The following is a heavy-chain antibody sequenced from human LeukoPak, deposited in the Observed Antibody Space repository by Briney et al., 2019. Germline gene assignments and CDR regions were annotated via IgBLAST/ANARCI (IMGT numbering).Heavy chain of an antibody. CDR1: GGSFSGYY. J-gene: IGHJ2*01. D-gene: IGHD2-15*01. CDR3: ARPPRRAAHGYFDL. CDR2: VNHSGST. V-gene: IGHV4-34*01. Sequence: SETLSLTCAVYGGSFSGYYWSWIRQPPGKGLEWIGEVNHSGSTKYSPSLKSRVTISVDTSKNQFSLKLSSVTAADTAIYYCARPPRRAAHGYFDLWGRGTLVTVSS.